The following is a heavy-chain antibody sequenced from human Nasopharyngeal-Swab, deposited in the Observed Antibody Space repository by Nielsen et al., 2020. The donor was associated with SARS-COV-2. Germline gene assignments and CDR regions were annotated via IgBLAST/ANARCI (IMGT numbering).Heavy chain of an antibody. J-gene: IGHJ6*03. D-gene: IGHD6-13*01. CDR3: ARLVAAPYYYYMDV. CDR1: GGSISSYY. V-gene: IGHV4-59*08. CDR2: IYYSGST. Sequence: SETLSLTCTVSGGSISSYYWSWIRQPPGKGLARIGYIYYSGSTNYNHTLKSRVTISVDTSKNQFSLKLISVTAADTAVYYCARLVAAPYYYYMDVWGKGTTVTVSS.